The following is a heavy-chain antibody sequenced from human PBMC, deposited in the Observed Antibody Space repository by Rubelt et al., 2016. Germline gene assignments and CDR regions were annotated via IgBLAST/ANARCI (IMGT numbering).Heavy chain of an antibody. D-gene: IGHD6-19*01. V-gene: IGHV4-34*01. Sequence: QVQLQQWGAGLLKPSETLSLTCAVYGGSFSGYYWSWIRQPPGKGLEWIGEINHSGSTNYNPSLKCGVTISVDSSKSQFALKLSSVTAADTAVDYCARGKQWLFRGHDYYYMDVWGKGTTVTVSS. CDR3: ARGKQWLFRGHDYYYMDV. CDR2: INHSGST. CDR1: GGSFSGYY. J-gene: IGHJ6*03.